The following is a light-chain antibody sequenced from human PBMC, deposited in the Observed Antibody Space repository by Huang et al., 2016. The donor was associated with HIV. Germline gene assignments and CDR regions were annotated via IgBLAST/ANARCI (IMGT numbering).Light chain of an antibody. Sequence: EIVLTQSPGTLSLSPGQRATLSCRASQTISSSYLAWHQQKPGQVPRLLIYGASKRAAAIPDRFSGSGSGTDFTLSISRLEPEDFAVYYCQQYGNSPPVTFGPGTRVDI. CDR1: QTISSSY. CDR3: QQYGNSPPVT. J-gene: IGKJ3*01. CDR2: GAS. V-gene: IGKV3-20*01.